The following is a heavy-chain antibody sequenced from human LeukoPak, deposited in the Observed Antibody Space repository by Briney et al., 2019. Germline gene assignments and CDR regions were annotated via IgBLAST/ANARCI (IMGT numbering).Heavy chain of an antibody. CDR3: GRGYYGAIDN. V-gene: IGHV3-74*01. D-gene: IGHD3-22*01. Sequence: PGGSLRLSCAVSGFTFSNSWMHWVRQAPGKGLVWVSRINTDGSSTSYADSVKGRFTSSRDNAENTLYLQMNGLRAEDTAVYYCGRGYYGAIDNWGQGTLVTVSS. CDR1: GFTFSNSW. CDR2: INTDGSST. J-gene: IGHJ4*02.